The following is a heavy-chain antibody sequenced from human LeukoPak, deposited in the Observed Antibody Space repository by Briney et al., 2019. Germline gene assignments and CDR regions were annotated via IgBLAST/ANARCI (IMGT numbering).Heavy chain of an antibody. D-gene: IGHD6-19*01. V-gene: IGHV4-59*08. CDR3: ARAVSGRFDY. Sequence: SETLSLTCTVYGGSMSPYHWGWIRQPPGKGLEWTGYIYYSGSTNYNPSLKSRVTISVDTSKNQFSLKLSSVTAADTAIYYCARAVSGRFDYWGQGTLVTVSS. CDR1: GGSMSPYH. CDR2: IYYSGST. J-gene: IGHJ4*02.